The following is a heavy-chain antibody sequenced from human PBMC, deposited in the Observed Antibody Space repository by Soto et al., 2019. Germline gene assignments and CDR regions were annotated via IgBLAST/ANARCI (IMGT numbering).Heavy chain of an antibody. Sequence: EVQLVESGGGLVKPGGSLRLSCAASGFTFSNAWMNWVRQAPGKGLEWVGRIKSKTDGGTTDYAAPVKGRFTISRDDSXXXXXXXXXXXXXXXXXXXXXXXXXXXXXXXXXXADVXGQGTTVTVSS. V-gene: IGHV3-15*07. J-gene: IGHJ6*02. CDR2: IKSKTDGGTT. CDR1: GFTFSNAW. CDR3: XXXXXXXXXXXXXADV.